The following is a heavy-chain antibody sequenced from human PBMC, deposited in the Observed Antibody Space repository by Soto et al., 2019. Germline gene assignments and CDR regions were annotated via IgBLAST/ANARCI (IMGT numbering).Heavy chain of an antibody. D-gene: IGHD1-26*01. J-gene: IGHJ4*02. CDR3: ARDGGRHSGGIDY. V-gene: IGHV1-69*01. CDR2: IIPIFGTA. CDR1: GGTFSSYS. Sequence: QVQLVQSGAEVKKPGSSVKVSCKASGGTFSSYSINWVRQAPGQGLEWMGEIIPIFGTANYAQKFQGRVTITADESTSTAYMELSSLRSEYTAVYYCARDGGRHSGGIDYWGQATLVTVSS.